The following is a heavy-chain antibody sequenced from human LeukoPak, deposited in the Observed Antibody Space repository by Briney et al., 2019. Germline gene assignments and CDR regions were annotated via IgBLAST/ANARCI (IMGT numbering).Heavy chain of an antibody. V-gene: IGHV3-7*01. Sequence: GGSLRLSCAASGFTFSSYWMSWVRQAPGKGLEWVANIKQDGSEKYYVDSVKGRFTISRDNAKNSLYLQMNSLRAEDTAVYYCARDRDSGSYYEAFDIWGQGTVVTVSS. CDR2: IKQDGSEK. D-gene: IGHD1-26*01. CDR1: GFTFSSYW. CDR3: ARDRDSGSYYEAFDI. J-gene: IGHJ3*02.